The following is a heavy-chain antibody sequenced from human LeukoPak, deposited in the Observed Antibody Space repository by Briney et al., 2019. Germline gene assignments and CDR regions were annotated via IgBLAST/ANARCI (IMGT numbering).Heavy chain of an antibody. CDR3: ARSTEWFADY. V-gene: IGHV3-48*01. CDR1: GFEFSVYS. Sequence: GGSLRLSRAASGFEFSVYSMNWVRQAPGKGLEWISYITSDRTRIYYTDSVRGRFTISRDNAKKLVFLDLSNLRVDDTAMYYCARSTEWFADYWGQGTLVTVSS. D-gene: IGHD3-3*01. CDR2: ITSDRTRI. J-gene: IGHJ4*02.